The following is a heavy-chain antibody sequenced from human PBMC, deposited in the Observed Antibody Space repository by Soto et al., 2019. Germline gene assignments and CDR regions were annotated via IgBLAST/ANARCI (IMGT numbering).Heavy chain of an antibody. CDR3: ARDLRGWGYAFDI. Sequence: SETLSLTCTVSGGSISSHYWFWIRQPPGKGLEYIGYIYYSGSTNYNPSLKSRVTISLDTSKNQFSLRLTSVTAADTAVYYCARDLRGWGYAFDIWGQGTMVTVSS. V-gene: IGHV4-59*11. CDR2: IYYSGST. CDR1: GGSISSHY. J-gene: IGHJ3*02. D-gene: IGHD1-26*01.